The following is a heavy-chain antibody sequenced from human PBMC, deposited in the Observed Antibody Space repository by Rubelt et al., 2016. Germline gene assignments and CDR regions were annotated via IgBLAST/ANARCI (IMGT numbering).Heavy chain of an antibody. V-gene: IGHV3-30*03. CDR2: ISNDGSDK. Sequence: QVQLVESGGGVVQPGRSLRLSCATSGFTLGSFGMHWVRQPPGKGLEWVAVISNDGSDKYYADSVKGRFTISRDNSKNTLYLQMSSLRPEDTAVYYCARESGAHFDCWGQGTLVTVSS. D-gene: IGHD1-26*01. J-gene: IGHJ4*02. CDR1: GFTLGSFG. CDR3: ARESGAHFDC.